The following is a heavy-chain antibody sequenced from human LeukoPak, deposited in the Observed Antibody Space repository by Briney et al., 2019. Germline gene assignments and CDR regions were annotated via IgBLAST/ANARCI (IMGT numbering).Heavy chain of an antibody. Sequence: GGSLRLSCAASGFTFSGYSMNWVRQAPGKGLEWVSSISSSSSYIYYADSVKGRFTISRDNAKNSLYLQMNSLRAEDTAVYYCAKDRGVGATKYYFDYWGQGTLVTVSS. J-gene: IGHJ4*02. V-gene: IGHV3-21*01. CDR2: ISSSSSYI. CDR3: AKDRGVGATKYYFDY. CDR1: GFTFSGYS. D-gene: IGHD1-26*01.